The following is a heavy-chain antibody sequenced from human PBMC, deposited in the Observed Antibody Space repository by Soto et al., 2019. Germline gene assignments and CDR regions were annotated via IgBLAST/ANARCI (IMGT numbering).Heavy chain of an antibody. CDR1: GGSISSGDYY. CDR3: AREEGVGGLIVDDAFDI. D-gene: IGHD3-16*02. Sequence: SETLSLTCTVSGGSISSGDYYWSWIRQPPGKGLEWIGYIYYSGSTYYSPSLKSRVTISVDTSKNQFSLKLSSVTAADTAVYYCAREEGVGGLIVDDAFDIWGQAPMVTVSS. V-gene: IGHV4-30-4*01. CDR2: IYYSGST. J-gene: IGHJ3*02.